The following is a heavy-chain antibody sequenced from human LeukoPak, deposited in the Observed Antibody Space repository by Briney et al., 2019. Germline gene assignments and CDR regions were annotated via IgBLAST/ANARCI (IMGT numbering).Heavy chain of an antibody. CDR3: AKDDDGHHHGVDH. CDR2: IGYSAGDT. D-gene: IGHD4-17*01. V-gene: IGHV3-23*01. J-gene: IGHJ4*02. Sequence: PGGSLRLSCAASGFTVSSYAMTWVRQAPGKGLEWVSAIGYSAGDTYYVDSVKGRFTISRDNSMNTLYLQMSSLRADDTALYYCAKDDDGHHHGVDHWGQGTLVTVSS. CDR1: GFTVSSYA.